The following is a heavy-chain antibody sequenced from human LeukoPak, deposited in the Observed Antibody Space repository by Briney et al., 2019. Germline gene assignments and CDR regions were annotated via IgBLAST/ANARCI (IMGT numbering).Heavy chain of an antibody. J-gene: IGHJ1*01. V-gene: IGHV3-7*01. Sequence: PGGSLRLSCEVSEVTFRNNWKSWVRQAPGKGLEWVANVKQDGSEKYYVESVKGRFTISRDNAKNSLYLQMNSLRVEDTAIYYCATYSSLNGREFQYWGHGTLVSVSS. CDR3: ATYSSLNGREFQY. CDR1: EVTFRNNW. CDR2: VKQDGSEK. D-gene: IGHD3-22*01.